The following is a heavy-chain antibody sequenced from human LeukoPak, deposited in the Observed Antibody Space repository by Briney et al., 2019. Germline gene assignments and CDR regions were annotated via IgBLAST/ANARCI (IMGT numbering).Heavy chain of an antibody. V-gene: IGHV3-7*01. J-gene: IGHJ3*02. D-gene: IGHD1-1*01. CDR3: ARDWTGTTYAFDI. Sequence: GGSLRLSCAASGFTFSSYWMSWVRQAPGKGLEWVANIKQDGSEKYYVDFVKGRFTISRDNAKNSLYLQMNSLRAEDTAVYYCARDWTGTTYAFDIWGQGTMVTVSS. CDR2: IKQDGSEK. CDR1: GFTFSSYW.